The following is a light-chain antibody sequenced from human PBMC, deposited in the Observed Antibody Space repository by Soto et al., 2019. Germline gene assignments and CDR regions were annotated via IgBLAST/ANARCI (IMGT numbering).Light chain of an antibody. Sequence: DIQMTQSPSTLSASVGGRVTITCRASQSISSWLAWYQQKPGKAPKLLIYDASSLESGVPSRFSGSGSGTDFTLTISSLQPEDFATYYCQQSYNGPFTFGPGTKVDIK. CDR1: QSISSW. V-gene: IGKV1-5*01. CDR3: QQSYNGPFT. J-gene: IGKJ3*01. CDR2: DAS.